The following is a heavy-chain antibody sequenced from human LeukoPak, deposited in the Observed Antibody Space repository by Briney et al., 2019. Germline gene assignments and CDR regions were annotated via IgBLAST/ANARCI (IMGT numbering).Heavy chain of an antibody. V-gene: IGHV3-30-3*01. CDR3: ARDGGMITMIVVAPDAFDI. CDR1: GFTFSSYA. D-gene: IGHD3-22*01. J-gene: IGHJ3*02. CDR2: ISYDGSNK. Sequence: GRSLRLSCAASGFTFSSYAMHWVRQAPGKGLEWVAVISYDGSNKYYADSVKGRFTISRDNAKNSLYLQMNSLRAEDTAVYYCARDGGMITMIVVAPDAFDIWGQGTMVTVSS.